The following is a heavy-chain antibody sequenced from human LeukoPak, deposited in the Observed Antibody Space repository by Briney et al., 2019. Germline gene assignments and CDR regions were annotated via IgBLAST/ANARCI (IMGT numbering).Heavy chain of an antibody. Sequence: NPSETLSLTCTVSGGSISSYYWSWIRQPPGKGLEWIGYIYHSGSTYYNPSLKSRVTISVDRSKNQFSLKLSSVTAADTAVYYCARAGYCSSTSCYTRWGVDYWGQGTLVAVSS. CDR1: GGSISSYY. CDR2: IYHSGST. J-gene: IGHJ4*02. V-gene: IGHV4-59*12. CDR3: ARAGYCSSTSCYTRWGVDY. D-gene: IGHD2-2*02.